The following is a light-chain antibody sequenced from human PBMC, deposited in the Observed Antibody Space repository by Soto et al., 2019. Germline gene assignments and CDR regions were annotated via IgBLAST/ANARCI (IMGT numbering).Light chain of an antibody. Sequence: QSVLTQPASVSGSPGQSITISCPGTSSDVGGYNYVSWYQQHPGKAPNLMIYEVSNRPSGVSNRFSGSKSGNTASLTISGLQAEDEADYYCSSYTSSSTPVVFGGGTKLTVL. CDR2: EVS. CDR3: SSYTSSSTPVV. J-gene: IGLJ2*01. V-gene: IGLV2-14*01. CDR1: SSDVGGYNY.